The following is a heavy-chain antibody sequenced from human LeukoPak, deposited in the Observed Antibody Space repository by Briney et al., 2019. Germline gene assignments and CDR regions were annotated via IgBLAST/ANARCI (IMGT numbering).Heavy chain of an antibody. D-gene: IGHD6-19*01. V-gene: IGHV1-2*02. J-gene: IGHJ5*02. Sequence: PMASVKVSCKASGYTFTGYYMHWVRQAPGQGLEWMGWINPNSCGTNYAQKFQGRVTMTRDTSISTAYMELSRLRSDDTAVYYCARDLIAVAGTELDPWGQGTLVTVSS. CDR3: ARDLIAVAGTELDP. CDR2: INPNSCGT. CDR1: GYTFTGYY.